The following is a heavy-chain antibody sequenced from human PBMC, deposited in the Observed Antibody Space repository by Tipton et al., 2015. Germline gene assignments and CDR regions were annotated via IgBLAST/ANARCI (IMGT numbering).Heavy chain of an antibody. V-gene: IGHV4-61*05. D-gene: IGHD4-17*01. CDR2: ISYSGST. J-gene: IGHJ4*02. CDR3: ARSRYTVTPDS. Sequence: TLSLTCTVSGGSVSTSNYYWGWIRQSPGKGLEWIGYISYSGSTHYNPSLKRRVTISLDTSKNQFSLTVTFVTAADTAVYYCARSRYTVTPDSWGQGTLVTVSS. CDR1: GGSVSTSNYY.